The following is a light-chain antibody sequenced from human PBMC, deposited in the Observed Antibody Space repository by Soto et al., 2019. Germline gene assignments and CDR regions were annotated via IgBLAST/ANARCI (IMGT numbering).Light chain of an antibody. CDR2: AAS. CDR1: QSLSTYS. CDR3: QQCNNWPWT. J-gene: IGKJ1*01. Sequence: IVLTRAPGTLSLSLGGSGTLYSRASQSLSTYSLAWYQQKPGQTPRLLIYAASTRDTDIPDRFNGSGSGTDFALTISRLEPEDFAVYYCQQCNNWPWTFGQGTKVDIK. V-gene: IGKV3D-20*02.